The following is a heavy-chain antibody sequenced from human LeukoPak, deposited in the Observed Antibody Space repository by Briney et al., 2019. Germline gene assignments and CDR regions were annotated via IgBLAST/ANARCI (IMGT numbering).Heavy chain of an antibody. V-gene: IGHV1-69*13. Sequence: SVKVSCKASGYTFTSYGISWVRQAPGQGLEWMGWIIPIFGTANYAQKFQGRVTITADESTSTAYMELSSLRSEDTAVYYCARASSEGYSSGWYYYMDVWGKGTTVTVSS. CDR1: GYTFTSYG. J-gene: IGHJ6*03. CDR2: IIPIFGTA. D-gene: IGHD6-19*01. CDR3: ARASSEGYSSGWYYYMDV.